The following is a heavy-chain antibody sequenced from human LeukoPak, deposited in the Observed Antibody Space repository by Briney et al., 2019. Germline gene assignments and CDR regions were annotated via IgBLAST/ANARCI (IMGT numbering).Heavy chain of an antibody. D-gene: IGHD5-18*01. CDR1: GGSISSYY. CDR2: IYYSGST. CDR3: ASRGYSYANDYYYYMDV. J-gene: IGHJ6*03. V-gene: IGHV4-59*08. Sequence: SETLSLTCSVSGGSISSYYWSWIRQPPGKGLEWIGYIYYSGSTDYNPSLKSRVIISVDTSKNQFSLKLSSVTAAGTAVYYCASRGYSYANDYYYYMDVWGKGTTVTISS.